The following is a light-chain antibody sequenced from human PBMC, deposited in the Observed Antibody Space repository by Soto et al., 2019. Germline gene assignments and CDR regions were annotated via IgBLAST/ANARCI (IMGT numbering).Light chain of an antibody. J-gene: IGLJ1*01. CDR1: SSDVGGYNY. CDR3: SSYTSSSSGEV. V-gene: IGLV2-14*01. Sequence: QAAVTQPASVSGSPGQSITISCTGTSSDVGGYNYVSWYQQHPGKAPKLMIYDVSNRPSGVSNRFSGSKSGNTASLTISGLQAEDEADYYCSSYTSSSSGEVFGTGTKVTVL. CDR2: DVS.